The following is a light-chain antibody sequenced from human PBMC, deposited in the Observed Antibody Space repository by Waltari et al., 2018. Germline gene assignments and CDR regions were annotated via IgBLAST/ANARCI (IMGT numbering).Light chain of an antibody. J-gene: IGKJ1*01. CDR1: QNINTW. Sequence: DIQMTQSPSTLSASVGDRVTITCRASQNINTWLAWHQQKPGKAPNLLIYKASSLESGVPSRFSGSGSGTEFTLTISSLQPDDFATYYCLQYNGEPRTFGQGTEVEVK. CDR2: KAS. CDR3: LQYNGEPRT. V-gene: IGKV1-5*03.